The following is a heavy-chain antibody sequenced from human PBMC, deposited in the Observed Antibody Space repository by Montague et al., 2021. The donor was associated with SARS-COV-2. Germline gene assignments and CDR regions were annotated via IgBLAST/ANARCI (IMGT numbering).Heavy chain of an antibody. J-gene: IGHJ5*02. CDR3: ARSPTYYHILTGYFNGPNWFDP. CDR1: GGSISSSSYY. Sequence: SETLSLTCTVSGGSISSSSYYWGWIRQPPGKGLEWIGSIYYSGSTYYNPSLKSRVTISVDTSKNQFSLKLSSVTAADTAVYYCARSPTYYHILTGYFNGPNWFDPWDQGTLVTVSS. D-gene: IGHD3-9*01. V-gene: IGHV4-39*01. CDR2: IYYSGST.